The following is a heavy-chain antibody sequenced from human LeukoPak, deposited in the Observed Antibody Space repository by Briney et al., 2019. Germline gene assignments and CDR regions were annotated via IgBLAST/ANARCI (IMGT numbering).Heavy chain of an antibody. CDR1: GYTFTSYG. CDR3: ARSMYCSGGSCYLPDYYYYYYMDV. Sequence: ASVKVSCKASGYTFTSYGISWVRQAPGQGLEWMGWISAYNGNTNYAQKLQGRVTMTTDTSTSTAYMELRSLRSDDTAVYYCARSMYCSGGSCYLPDYYYYYYMDVWGKGTTVTVSS. D-gene: IGHD2-15*01. V-gene: IGHV1-18*01. CDR2: ISAYNGNT. J-gene: IGHJ6*03.